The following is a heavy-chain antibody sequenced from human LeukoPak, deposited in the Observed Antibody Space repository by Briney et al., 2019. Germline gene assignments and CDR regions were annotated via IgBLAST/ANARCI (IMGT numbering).Heavy chain of an antibody. CDR1: GYTFTKYG. CDR2: INAYNGDT. D-gene: IGHD5-18*01. CDR3: ARESGDTSLVNYFDY. V-gene: IGHV1-18*01. J-gene: IGHJ4*02. Sequence: AASVRVSCKASGYTFTKYGFSWVRQAPGQGLEWMGWINAYNGDTHYAQNVQGRDTMTTDTSTSTAYMELRSLRSDDTAVYYCARESGDTSLVNYFDYWGQGTLVTVSS.